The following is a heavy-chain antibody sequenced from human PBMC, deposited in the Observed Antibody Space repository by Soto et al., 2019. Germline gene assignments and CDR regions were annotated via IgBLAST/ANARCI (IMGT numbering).Heavy chain of an antibody. CDR2: IYFSGDT. CDR1: GYSIRNGYF. Sequence: SQTMSLTCAVCGYSIRNGYFWPWVRQTPGEGLEWIGTIYFSGDTFYNPSLRGRVTMSLDTSSNRFSLNLRSRTDADTAVYFCARDAGTYRYYFYYWGQGGLVAVSS. CDR3: ARDAGTYRYYFYY. J-gene: IGHJ4*02. V-gene: IGHV4-38-2*02.